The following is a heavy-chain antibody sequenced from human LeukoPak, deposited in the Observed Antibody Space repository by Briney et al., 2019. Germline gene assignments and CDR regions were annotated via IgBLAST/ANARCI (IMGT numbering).Heavy chain of an antibody. J-gene: IGHJ4*02. Sequence: GGSLRLSCAASGFTFSSYAMSWVRQAPGKGLEWVSAISGSGGSTYYADSVKGRFTTSRDNSRNTLYLQMSSLRAEDTAVYYWAGGGYSDYWGQGTLVTVSS. CDR3: AGGGYSDY. CDR1: GFTFSSYA. D-gene: IGHD3-16*01. V-gene: IGHV3-23*01. CDR2: ISGSGGST.